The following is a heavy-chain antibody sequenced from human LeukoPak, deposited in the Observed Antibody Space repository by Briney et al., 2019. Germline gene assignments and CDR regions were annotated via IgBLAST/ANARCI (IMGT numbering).Heavy chain of an antibody. V-gene: IGHV3-30*03. CDR3: ASWDYDGVDY. CDR1: GFTFNTSG. D-gene: IGHD1-7*01. J-gene: IGHJ4*02. CDR2: ISFAETNK. Sequence: GRSLRLSCTASGFTFNTSGIHWVRQAPGRGLEWMPIISFAETNKFSADSVKGRFTISRDNSKNTLYLQMNSLRAEDTAVYYCASWDYDGVDYWGQGTLVTVSS.